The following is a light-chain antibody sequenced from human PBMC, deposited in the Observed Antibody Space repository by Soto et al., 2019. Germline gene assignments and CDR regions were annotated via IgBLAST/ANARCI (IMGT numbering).Light chain of an antibody. CDR2: DTS. V-gene: IGKV3-11*01. CDR1: QSLSSY. CDR3: QQRNNWPLT. Sequence: EIVLTQSPATLSLSPGERATLSCRASQSLSSYLDWFQQKPGQAPRLLIYDTSNRATGIPARFSGSGSGTDFTLTITSLEPEDFEIYYCQQRNNWPLTFGGGTKVEIQ. J-gene: IGKJ4*01.